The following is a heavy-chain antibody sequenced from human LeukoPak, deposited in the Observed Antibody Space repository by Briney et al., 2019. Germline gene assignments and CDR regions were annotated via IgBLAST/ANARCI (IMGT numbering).Heavy chain of an antibody. D-gene: IGHD2-2*01. CDR2: ISCNSGSI. J-gene: IGHJ6*02. V-gene: IGHV3-9*01. Sequence: GRSLRLSCAASGFTFDDYAMHWVRQAPGKGLEWVSAISCNSGSIGYADSVKGRITISRDNAKNSLYLQMNSLRAEDTALYYCAKDAKGDGVPYQRASYGMDVWGQGTTVTVSS. CDR1: GFTFDDYA. CDR3: AKDAKGDGVPYQRASYGMDV.